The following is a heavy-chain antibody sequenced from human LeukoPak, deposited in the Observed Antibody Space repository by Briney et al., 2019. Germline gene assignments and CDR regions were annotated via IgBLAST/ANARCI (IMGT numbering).Heavy chain of an antibody. CDR2: IKSDGSMT. Sequence: GGSLRLSCVASGFTFSGYWMHWVRQPPGKGLVWVSRIKSDGSMTNYADSVKGRFTISRDNSKNTLYLQMNSLRAEDTAVYYCARDYPSFDYWGQGTLVTVSS. CDR1: GFTFSGYW. J-gene: IGHJ4*02. D-gene: IGHD3-16*02. CDR3: ARDYPSFDY. V-gene: IGHV3-74*01.